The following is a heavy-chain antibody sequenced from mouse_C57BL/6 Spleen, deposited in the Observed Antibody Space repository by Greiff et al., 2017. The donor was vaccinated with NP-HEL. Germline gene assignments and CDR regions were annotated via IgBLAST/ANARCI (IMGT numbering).Heavy chain of an antibody. Sequence: VQLQQSGAELVKPGASVKLSCTASGFNIKDYYMHWVTQRPEPGLEWIGRIDPADGETKYAPKFQGKATITADTSSNTAYLQLSSLTSEDTAVYDCAAITTVVAQGYWGQGATLTVSS. CDR2: IDPADGET. CDR1: GFNIKDYY. V-gene: IGHV14-2*01. D-gene: IGHD1-1*01. CDR3: AAITTVVAQGY. J-gene: IGHJ2*01.